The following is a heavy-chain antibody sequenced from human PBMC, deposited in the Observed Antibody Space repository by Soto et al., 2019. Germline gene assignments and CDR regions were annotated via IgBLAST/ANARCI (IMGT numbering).Heavy chain of an antibody. D-gene: IGHD6-19*01. CDR2: ISSNGGST. Sequence: GGSLRLSCAASGFTFSSYAMHCVRQAPGKGLEYVSAISSNGGSTYYADSVKGRFTISRDNSKNTLYLQMGSLRAEDMAVYYCARAGEWLAFDYWGQGTLVTVSS. V-gene: IGHV3-64*02. CDR3: ARAGEWLAFDY. J-gene: IGHJ4*02. CDR1: GFTFSSYA.